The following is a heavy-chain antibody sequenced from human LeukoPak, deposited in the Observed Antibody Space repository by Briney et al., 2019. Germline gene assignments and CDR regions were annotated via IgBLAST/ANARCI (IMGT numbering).Heavy chain of an antibody. D-gene: IGHD3-10*01. CDR2: ISYDGSNK. CDR1: GFTFSSYA. Sequence: GGSLRLSCAASGFTFSSYAMHWVRQAPGKGLEWVAVISYDGSNKYYADSVKGRFTISRDNSKYTLYLQMNSLRAEDTAVYYCARAGSGIDYWGQGTLVTVSS. CDR3: ARAGSGIDY. V-gene: IGHV3-30*04. J-gene: IGHJ4*02.